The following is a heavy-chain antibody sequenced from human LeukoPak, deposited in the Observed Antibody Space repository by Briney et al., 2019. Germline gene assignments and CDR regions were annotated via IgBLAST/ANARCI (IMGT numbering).Heavy chain of an antibody. CDR2: IYHSGKT. CDR1: GYSIDSGYY. CDR3: ARDRISVSDPPNWFDP. V-gene: IGHV4-38-2*02. J-gene: IGHJ5*02. Sequence: SETQSLTCKVSGYSIDSGYYWGWIRQPPGKGLEWIGSIYHSGKTYYNPSLKSRVTISVETSKNQFSLKLSSMTAADTAVYYCARDRISVSDPPNWFDPWGQGTLVTVSS. D-gene: IGHD6-19*01.